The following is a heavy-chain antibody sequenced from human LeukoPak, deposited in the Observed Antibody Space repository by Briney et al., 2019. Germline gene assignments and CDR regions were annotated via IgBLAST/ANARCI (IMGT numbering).Heavy chain of an antibody. CDR3: AKRGSKVQFHFDY. CDR1: GFTFSSYG. Sequence: GGSLRLSCAASGFTFSSYGMHWVRQAPGKGLEWVALISSDGNPKYNIDSVKGRFTVSRDNSKNTLFLQMNSLRAEDTAVYFCAKRGSKVQFHFDYWGQGTLVTVSS. J-gene: IGHJ4*02. D-gene: IGHD1-1*01. CDR2: ISSDGNPK. V-gene: IGHV3-30*18.